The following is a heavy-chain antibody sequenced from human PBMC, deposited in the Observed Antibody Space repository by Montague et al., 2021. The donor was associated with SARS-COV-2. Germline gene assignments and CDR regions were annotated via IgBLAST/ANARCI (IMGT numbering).Heavy chain of an antibody. D-gene: IGHD6-13*01. V-gene: IGHV4-34*01. CDR1: GGSFSGYY. CDR3: ARGRYSSSWYGERRNWFDP. Sequence: SETLSLTCAGYGGSFSGYYWSWIRQPPGKGLEWIGEINHSGSTNYNPSLKSRVTISVDTSKNQFSLKLSSVTAADTAVYYCARGRYSSSWYGERRNWFDPWGQGTLVTVSS. CDR2: INHSGST. J-gene: IGHJ5*02.